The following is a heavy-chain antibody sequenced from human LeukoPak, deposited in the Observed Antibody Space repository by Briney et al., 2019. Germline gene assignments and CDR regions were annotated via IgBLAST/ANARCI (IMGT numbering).Heavy chain of an antibody. V-gene: IGHV5-51*01. CDR1: GYSFTSNW. J-gene: IGHJ4*02. Sequence: GESLKISCKGSGYSFTSNWIGWARQMPGKGLEWMGIIYPDDSETRHSPSFQGQVTISVDKSISTAYLQWSSLKASDTAMYYCARKHDDGDFGGYWGQGTLVTVSS. D-gene: IGHD4-17*01. CDR2: IYPDDSET. CDR3: ARKHDDGDFGGY.